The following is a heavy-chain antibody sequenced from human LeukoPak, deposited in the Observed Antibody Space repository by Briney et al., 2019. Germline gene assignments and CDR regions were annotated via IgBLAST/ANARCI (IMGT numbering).Heavy chain of an antibody. CDR1: GGSISSYY. V-gene: IGHV4-59*01. CDR3: ARETQQLGDFDY. D-gene: IGHD6-13*01. J-gene: IGHJ4*02. CDR2: IYYSGST. Sequence: PSETLSLTCTVSGGSISSYYWSWIRQPPGKGLEWIGYIYYSGSTNYNPSLKSQVSISVDTSKNQFSLKLSSVTAADTAVYYCARETQQLGDFDYWGQGTLVTVSS.